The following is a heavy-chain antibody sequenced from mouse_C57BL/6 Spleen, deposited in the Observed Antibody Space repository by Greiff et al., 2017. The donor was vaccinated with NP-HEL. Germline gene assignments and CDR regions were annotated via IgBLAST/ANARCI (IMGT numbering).Heavy chain of an antibody. CDR3: ARFTTVVAAYYFDY. V-gene: IGHV1-55*01. D-gene: IGHD1-1*01. J-gene: IGHJ2*01. CDR2: IYPGSGST. CDR1: GYTFTSYW. Sequence: QVQLQQPGAELVKPGASVKMSCKASGYTFTSYWITWVKQRPGQGLEWIGDIYPGSGSTNYNEKFKSKATLPVDTSSSTAYMQLSSLTSEDSAVYYCARFTTVVAAYYFDYWGQGTTLTVSS.